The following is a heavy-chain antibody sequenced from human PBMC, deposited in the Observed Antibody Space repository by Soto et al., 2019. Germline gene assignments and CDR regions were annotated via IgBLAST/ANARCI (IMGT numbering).Heavy chain of an antibody. Sequence: ASLKVSCKTSGYTFTSYGISWVRQAPGQGLEWMGWISADNGNTNYAQKLQGRVTMTTDTSTSTSYMELRSLRSDDTAVYYCARRGILPDYWGQGTLVAASS. J-gene: IGHJ4*02. CDR2: ISADNGNT. CDR1: GYTFTSYG. V-gene: IGHV1-18*01. CDR3: ARRGILPDY. D-gene: IGHD3-16*01.